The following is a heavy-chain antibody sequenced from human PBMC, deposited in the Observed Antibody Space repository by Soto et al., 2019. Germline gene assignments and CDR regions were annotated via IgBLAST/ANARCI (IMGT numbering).Heavy chain of an antibody. Sequence: QVQLVQFGAEVKKPGASVKVSCKASGYTFTSYDINWVRQATGQGLEWMGWMNSNSGNTGYAQKFQGRVTMTRNTSISTAYMDLSSLRSEDTAVYYCARERSAAGTGWFDPWGQGTLVTVSS. D-gene: IGHD6-13*01. J-gene: IGHJ5*02. V-gene: IGHV1-8*01. CDR2: MNSNSGNT. CDR1: GYTFTSYD. CDR3: ARERSAAGTGWFDP.